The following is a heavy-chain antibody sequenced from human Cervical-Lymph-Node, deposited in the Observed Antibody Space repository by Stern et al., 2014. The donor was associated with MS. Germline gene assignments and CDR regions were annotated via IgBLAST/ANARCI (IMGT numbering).Heavy chain of an antibody. Sequence: VQLVESGPGLVKPSQTLSLTCTVSGGSISSDNYYWTWIRQHPGKGLEWIGHIYYSGTTYYNPSLKSRVSITVDTSQNLFSLRLVSVTAADTAVYYGARDHFTTSLDVWGHGTTVTVS. V-gene: IGHV4-31*03. CDR3: ARDHFTTSLDV. CDR2: IYYSGTT. CDR1: GGSISSDNYY. D-gene: IGHD3-22*01. J-gene: IGHJ6*02.